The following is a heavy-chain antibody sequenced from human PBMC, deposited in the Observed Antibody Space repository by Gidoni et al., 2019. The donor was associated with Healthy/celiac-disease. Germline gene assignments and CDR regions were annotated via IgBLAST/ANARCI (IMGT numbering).Heavy chain of an antibody. CDR2: IYWDDDK. CDR1: GFSLSTSGVG. D-gene: IGHD5-12*01. V-gene: IGHV2-5*02. CDR3: AHRPVLYSGYENYFDY. J-gene: IGHJ4*02. Sequence: QITLKESGPTLVKPTQTLTLTCTFSGFSLSTSGVGVGWIRQPPGKALEWLALIYWDDDKRYSPSLKSRLTITKDTSKNQVVLTMTNMDPVDTATYYCAHRPVLYSGYENYFDYWGQGTLVTVSS.